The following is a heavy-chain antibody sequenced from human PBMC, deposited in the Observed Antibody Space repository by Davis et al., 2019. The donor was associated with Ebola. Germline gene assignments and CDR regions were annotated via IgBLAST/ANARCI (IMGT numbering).Heavy chain of an antibody. V-gene: IGHV4-30-2*01. Sequence: PSETLSLTCAVSGGSISSGGYSWSWIRQPPGKGLEWIGYIYHSGSTYYNPSLKSRVTISVDTSKNQFSLKLSSVTAADTAVYYCARVVIGDTAMVTPWGGFDPWGQGTLVTVSS. CDR1: GGSISSGGYS. J-gene: IGHJ5*02. CDR2: IYHSGST. CDR3: ARVVIGDTAMVTPWGGFDP. D-gene: IGHD5-18*01.